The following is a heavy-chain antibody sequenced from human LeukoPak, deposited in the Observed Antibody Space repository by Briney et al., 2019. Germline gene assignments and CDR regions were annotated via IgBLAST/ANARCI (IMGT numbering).Heavy chain of an antibody. Sequence: PGRSLRLSCAASGFTFSSYAMHWVRQAPGKELEWVAAISDDGNNKHYADSVKGRFTIFRDNSKNTLYLHMNSLRNEDTAVYHCASVDDLDAFAMWGQGTMVTVSS. CDR1: GFTFSSYA. V-gene: IGHV3-30*04. CDR3: ASVDDLDAFAM. J-gene: IGHJ3*02. CDR2: ISDDGNNK. D-gene: IGHD5-12*01.